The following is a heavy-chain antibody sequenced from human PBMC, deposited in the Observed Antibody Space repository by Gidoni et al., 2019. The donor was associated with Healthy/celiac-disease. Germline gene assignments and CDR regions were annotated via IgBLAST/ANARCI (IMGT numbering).Heavy chain of an antibody. V-gene: IGHV4-34*01. Sequence: QVQLQQWGAGLLKPSETLSLTCAVYGGSFSGYYWSWIRQPPGKGLEWIGEINHSGSTNYNPSLKSRVTISVDTSKNQFSLKLSSVTAADTAVYYCARLSSSWPFDYWGQGTLVTVSS. CDR2: INHSGST. J-gene: IGHJ4*02. CDR1: GGSFSGYY. CDR3: ARLSSSWPFDY. D-gene: IGHD6-13*01.